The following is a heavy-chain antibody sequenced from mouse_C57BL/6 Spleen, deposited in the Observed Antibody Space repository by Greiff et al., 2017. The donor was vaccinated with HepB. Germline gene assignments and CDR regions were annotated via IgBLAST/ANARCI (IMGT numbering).Heavy chain of an antibody. J-gene: IGHJ2*01. Sequence: QVQLKQPGAELVRPGSSVKLSCKASGYTFTSYWMHWVKQRPIQGLEWIGNIDPSDSETHYNQKFKDKATLTVDKSSSTAYMQLSSLTSEDSAVYYCARGDTTVVYFDYWGQGTTLTVSS. CDR3: ARGDTTVVYFDY. V-gene: IGHV1-52*01. CDR2: IDPSDSET. D-gene: IGHD1-1*01. CDR1: GYTFTSYW.